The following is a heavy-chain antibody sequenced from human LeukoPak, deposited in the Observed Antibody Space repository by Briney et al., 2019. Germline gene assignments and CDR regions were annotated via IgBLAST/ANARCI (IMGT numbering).Heavy chain of an antibody. CDR1: GYTLTSYD. D-gene: IGHD2-2*01. J-gene: IGHJ4*02. Sequence: ASVKVSCKASGYTLTSYDTRWVRQAPGQGLEWMGWISAYNGNTNYAKKLQGRDTMTTDTSTSTAYMELRSLRSDDTAVYYCARGESPNCSSTRCYFLFRGQGTLVTVSS. V-gene: IGHV1-18*01. CDR3: ARGESPNCSSTRCYFLF. CDR2: ISAYNGNT.